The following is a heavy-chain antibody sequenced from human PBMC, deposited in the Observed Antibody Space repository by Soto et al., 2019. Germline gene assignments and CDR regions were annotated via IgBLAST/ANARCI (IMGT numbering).Heavy chain of an antibody. D-gene: IGHD3-3*02. V-gene: IGHV1-69*12. CDR3: ARDKDRQQLGGNYYYILGV. J-gene: IGHJ6*02. CDR2: IMPVFATP. CDR1: GGTFSTSA. Sequence: QVQLMQSGAEVKKPGSSVKVSCKASGGTFSTSAISWVRQAPGEGLERVGGIMPVFATPDYAQKCQGRVTLSADESTTTAYLELTSLTTDDTAVYYCARDKDRQQLGGNYYYILGVWGQGTAITVSS.